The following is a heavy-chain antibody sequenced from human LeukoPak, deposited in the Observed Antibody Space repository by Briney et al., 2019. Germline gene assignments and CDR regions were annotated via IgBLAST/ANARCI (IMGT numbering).Heavy chain of an antibody. CDR3: ARGGELIIFHAFDI. V-gene: IGHV3-64*01. CDR2: ISSNGGST. J-gene: IGHJ3*02. CDR1: GFTLSSYA. Sequence: GGSLRLSCAASGFTLSSYAMHWVRQAPGKGLEYVSAISSNGGSTYYANSVKGRFTISRDNSKTTLYLQMGSLRAEDTAVYYCARGGELIIFHAFDIWGQGTMVTVSS. D-gene: IGHD1-26*01.